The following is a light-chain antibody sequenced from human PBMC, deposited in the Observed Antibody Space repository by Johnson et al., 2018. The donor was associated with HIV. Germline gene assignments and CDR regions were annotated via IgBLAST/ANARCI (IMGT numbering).Light chain of an antibody. Sequence: QSVLTQPPSVSAAPGQTVNISCSGNVSNIESYFVSWYQQLPGAAPTLLIYEDNKRPSGIPDRFSWSKSGATATLGITGLQTGDEADYYCGTWDSSLRTGFFGTGTKVTVL. CDR2: EDN. CDR1: VSNIESYF. CDR3: GTWDSSLRTGF. J-gene: IGLJ1*01. V-gene: IGLV1-51*02.